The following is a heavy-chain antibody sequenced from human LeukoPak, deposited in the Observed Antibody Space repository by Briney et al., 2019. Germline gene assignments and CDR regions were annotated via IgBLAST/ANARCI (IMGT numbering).Heavy chain of an antibody. J-gene: IGHJ3*02. CDR1: GGSFSGYY. CDR3: ARGRSHIVLMVYAMGDAFDI. V-gene: IGHV4-34*01. D-gene: IGHD2-8*01. Sequence: SETLSLTCAVYGGSFSGYYWSWIRQPPGKGLEWIGEINHSGSTNYNPSLKRRVTISVDTSKNQFSLELSSVTAADTAVYYCARGRSHIVLMVYAMGDAFDIWGQGTMVTVSS. CDR2: INHSGST.